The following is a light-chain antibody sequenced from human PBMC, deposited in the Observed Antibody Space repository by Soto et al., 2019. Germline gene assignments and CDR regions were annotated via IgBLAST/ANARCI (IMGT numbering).Light chain of an antibody. CDR2: GAS. Sequence: EIVLTQSPGTLSLSPGERATFSCRASQSVSSSYIAWYQQKRGQAPRRLIYGASIRATGIPDRFSGSGSGTDSTLTISRLEPEDFALYYCQQYNNWPPITFGPGTKVDIK. CDR1: QSVSSSY. V-gene: IGKV3-20*01. CDR3: QQYNNWPPIT. J-gene: IGKJ3*01.